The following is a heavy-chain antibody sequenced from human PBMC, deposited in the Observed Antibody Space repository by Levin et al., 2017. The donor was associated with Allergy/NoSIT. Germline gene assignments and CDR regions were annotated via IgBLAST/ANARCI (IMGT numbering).Heavy chain of an antibody. V-gene: IGHV1-46*01. J-gene: IGHJ6*02. CDR2: INPSGGST. Sequence: PAASVKVSCKASGYTFTSYYMHWVRQAPGQGLEWMGIINPSGGSTSYAQKFQGRVTMTRDTSTSTVYMELSSLRSEDTAVYYCARDRGYCSSTSCLYGMDVWGQGTTVTVSS. CDR3: ARDRGYCSSTSCLYGMDV. D-gene: IGHD2-2*01. CDR1: GYTFTSYY.